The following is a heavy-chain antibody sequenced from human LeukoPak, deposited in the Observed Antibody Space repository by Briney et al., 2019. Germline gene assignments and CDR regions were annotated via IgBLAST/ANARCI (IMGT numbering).Heavy chain of an antibody. J-gene: IGHJ4*02. CDR3: ARASTVTFDY. CDR1: GDSISTYY. Sequence: SETLSLTCTVSGDSISTYYWSWIRQPPGKGLEWIGYIYYSGSTNYNPSLKSRVTISVDTSKNQFSLKLSSVTAADTAVYYCARASTVTFDYWGQGTLVTVSS. D-gene: IGHD4-17*01. CDR2: IYYSGST. V-gene: IGHV4-59*01.